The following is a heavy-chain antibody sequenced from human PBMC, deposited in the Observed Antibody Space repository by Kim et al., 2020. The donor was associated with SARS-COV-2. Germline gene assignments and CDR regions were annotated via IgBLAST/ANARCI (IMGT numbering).Heavy chain of an antibody. CDR1: GGTFSSYA. CDR2: IIPIFGTA. D-gene: IGHD6-13*01. Sequence: SVKVSCKASGGTFSSYAISWVRQAPGQGLEWMGGIIPIFGTANYAQKFQGRVTITADESTSTAYMELSSLRSEDTAVYYCARDRRSSSWSPYYYYGMDVWGQGTTVTVSS. J-gene: IGHJ6*02. V-gene: IGHV1-69*13. CDR3: ARDRRSSSWSPYYYYGMDV.